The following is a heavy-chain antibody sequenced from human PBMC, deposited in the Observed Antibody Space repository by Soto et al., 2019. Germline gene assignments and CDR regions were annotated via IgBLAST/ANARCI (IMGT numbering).Heavy chain of an antibody. Sequence: PSETLSLTCPVSGGSVSSASYYWNWIRQPPGKGLEWIGYIYYSGSTIYIPSLMIRVTISVDTSKNQFSLKLSSVTAADTAVYYCARGISVWNYFDSGYDCWFDPWGQGTLVTVS. CDR2: IYYSGST. CDR1: GGSVSSASYY. CDR3: ARGISVWNYFDSGYDCWFDP. J-gene: IGHJ5*02. V-gene: IGHV4-61*01. D-gene: IGHD5-12*01.